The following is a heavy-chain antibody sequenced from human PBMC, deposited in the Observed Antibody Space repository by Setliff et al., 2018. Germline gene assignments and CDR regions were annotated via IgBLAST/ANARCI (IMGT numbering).Heavy chain of an antibody. CDR1: GFIFSSYN. V-gene: IGHV3-48*01. Sequence: PGGSLRLSCAASGFIFSSYNMNWVRQAPGKVLEWVSYISSSSSTIYYADSVKGRFTISRDNAKNSLSLQMNSLRAEDTAVYYCARARGSSWLRYYMDVWGKGTTVTVSS. CDR3: ARARGSSWLRYYMDV. CDR2: ISSSSSTI. J-gene: IGHJ6*03. D-gene: IGHD6-13*01.